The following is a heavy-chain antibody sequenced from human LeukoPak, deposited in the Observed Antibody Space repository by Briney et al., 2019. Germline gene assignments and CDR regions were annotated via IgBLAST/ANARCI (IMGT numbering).Heavy chain of an antibody. V-gene: IGHV3-48*04. CDR2: ISDSSGTI. Sequence: GGSLRLSCEASGFTFSGYSMNWVRQAPGKGLEWVSYISDSSGTIYNADSVTGRFTISRDNAKNSLYLQMNSLRAEDTALYYCARGQGDFWSGSYYYYYMDVWGKGTTVTVSS. J-gene: IGHJ6*03. D-gene: IGHD3-3*01. CDR3: ARGQGDFWSGSYYYYYMDV. CDR1: GFTFSGYS.